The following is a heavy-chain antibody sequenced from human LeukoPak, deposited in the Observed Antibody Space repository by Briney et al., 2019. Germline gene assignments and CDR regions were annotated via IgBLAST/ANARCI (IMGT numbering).Heavy chain of an antibody. J-gene: IGHJ4*02. CDR3: AREREGYCSGGSCYSDLDFDY. Sequence: ASVKVSCKASGYTFTGYYMHWVRQAPGQGLEWMRCINPNSGGTNYAQKFQGRVTMTRDTSISTAYMELSRLRSDDTAVYYCAREREGYCSGGSCYSDLDFDYWGQGTLVTVSS. D-gene: IGHD2-15*01. CDR1: GYTFTGYY. V-gene: IGHV1-2*02. CDR2: INPNSGGT.